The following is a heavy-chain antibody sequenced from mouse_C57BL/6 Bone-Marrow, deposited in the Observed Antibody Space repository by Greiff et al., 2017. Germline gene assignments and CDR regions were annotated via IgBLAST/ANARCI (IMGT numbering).Heavy chain of an antibody. Sequence: QVQLQQPGAELVRPGSSVKLSCKASGYTFTSYWMDWVKQRPGQGLEWIGNIYPSDSETHYNQKFKGKATLTVDKSSSTAYMQRSSLTSEDSAVYYGARGGDYYGSSDAGYAVDYWGQGTTVTVSS. CDR3: ARGGDYYGSSDAGYAVDY. V-gene: IGHV1-61*01. J-gene: IGHJ4*01. D-gene: IGHD1-1*01. CDR1: GYTFTSYW. CDR2: IYPSDSET.